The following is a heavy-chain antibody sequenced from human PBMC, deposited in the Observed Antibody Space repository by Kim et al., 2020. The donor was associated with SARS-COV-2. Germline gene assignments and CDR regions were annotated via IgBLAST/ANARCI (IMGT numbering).Heavy chain of an antibody. CDR3: ARVSSTWYHFDF. CDR2: IRKKANSYTT. Sequence: GGSLRLSCAASGFTFSDHYMDWVRQAPGKGLEWIGRIRKKANSYTTEYAASVKGRFTISRDDSKNSLYLQMNSLKIEDTAVYHCARVSSTWYHFDFWGQGTLVTVSS. J-gene: IGHJ4*02. V-gene: IGHV3-72*01. CDR1: GFTFSDHY. D-gene: IGHD6-13*01.